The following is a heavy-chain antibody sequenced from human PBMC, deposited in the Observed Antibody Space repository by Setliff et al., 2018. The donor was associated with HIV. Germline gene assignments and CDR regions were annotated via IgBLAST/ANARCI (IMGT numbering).Heavy chain of an antibody. CDR2: IHYSGIT. Sequence: TLSLTCTVSRDSINGHWWSWIRQPPGKGLEWTGSIHYSGITHYNPSLKSRLTMSVDTSKNQVSLKLTSVTAADTAVYYCARYRCINFACVGFDIWGQGTVVTVSS. V-gene: IGHV4-59*11. D-gene: IGHD3-9*01. J-gene: IGHJ3*02. CDR3: ARYRCINFACVGFDI. CDR1: RDSINGHW.